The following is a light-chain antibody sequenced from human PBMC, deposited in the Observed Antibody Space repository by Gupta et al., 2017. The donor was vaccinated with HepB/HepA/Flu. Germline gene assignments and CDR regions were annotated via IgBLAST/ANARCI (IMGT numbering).Light chain of an antibody. J-gene: IGKJ4*01. CDR2: AAS. Sequence: DIQMTQSPSSLSASVGDRVTFTCRASQNINSSLDWYQQKPGEVPKLLIYAASRVKSGVPSSFSGRCSGTDFILTIRRRQHEDFASYYCQHTNSSPVTFGRGTKVDIK. V-gene: IGKV1-39*01. CDR1: QNINSS. CDR3: QHTNSSPVT.